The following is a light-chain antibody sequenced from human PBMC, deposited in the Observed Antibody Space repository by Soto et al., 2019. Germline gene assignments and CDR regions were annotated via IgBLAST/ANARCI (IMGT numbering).Light chain of an antibody. V-gene: IGKV1-5*03. Sequence: DIQMTQSPSTLSASVGDRVTITCRASQTISNWLTWYQQKPGKAPKLLIYKASNLESGVPSRFSGNGSGTEFTLTISSLQPDDFATYSCQQYNTYPTFGQGTKVEIK. CDR1: QTISNW. CDR3: QQYNTYPT. J-gene: IGKJ1*01. CDR2: KAS.